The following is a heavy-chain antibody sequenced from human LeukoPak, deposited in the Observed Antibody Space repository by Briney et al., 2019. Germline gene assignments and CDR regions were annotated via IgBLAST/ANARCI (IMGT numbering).Heavy chain of an antibody. D-gene: IGHD2-2*01. V-gene: IGHV3-21*01. CDR2: ISSITGYT. J-gene: IGHJ4*02. Sequence: GASLRLSRLTSGFAFNIYRMDSVRQPPGRGLDWVSFISSITGYTYHAASVKGRFTNFRENAKNSLYLQVNSLRAEDTAVYFCARVLGRYQMLGSLDSWGQGTLVTVSS. CDR3: ARVLGRYQMLGSLDS. CDR1: GFAFNIYR.